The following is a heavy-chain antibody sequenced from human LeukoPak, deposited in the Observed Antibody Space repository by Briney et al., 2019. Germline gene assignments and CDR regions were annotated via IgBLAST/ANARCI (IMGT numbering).Heavy chain of an antibody. Sequence: PSETLSLTCAVYGGSFSGYYWSWIRQPPGKGLEWIGEINHSGITNYNPSLKSRVTISVDTSKNQFSLTLSSVTAADTAVYYCARVKGWFGRGYFDYWGQGTLVTVSS. CDR1: GGSFSGYY. CDR2: INHSGIT. D-gene: IGHD3-10*01. V-gene: IGHV4-34*01. CDR3: ARVKGWFGRGYFDY. J-gene: IGHJ4*02.